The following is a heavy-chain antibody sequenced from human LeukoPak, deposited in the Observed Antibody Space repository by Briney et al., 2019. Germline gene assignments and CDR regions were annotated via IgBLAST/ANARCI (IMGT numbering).Heavy chain of an antibody. CDR2: INAGNGNT. Sequence: GASVKVSCKASGYTFTSYAMHWVRQAPGQRLEWMGWINAGNGNTKYSQKFQGRVTITRDTSTSTAYMELRSLRSDDTAVYYCARDGKRGATEDYWGQGTLVTVSS. CDR1: GYTFTSYA. V-gene: IGHV1-3*01. J-gene: IGHJ4*02. CDR3: ARDGKRGATEDY. D-gene: IGHD1-26*01.